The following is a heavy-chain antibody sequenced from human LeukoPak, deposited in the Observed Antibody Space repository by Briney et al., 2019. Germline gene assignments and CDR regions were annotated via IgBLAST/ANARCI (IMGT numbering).Heavy chain of an antibody. Sequence: GGSLRLSCAASGFTVSSNYMSWVRQAPGKGLEWVSYISSDSRTIHYADSVRGRFTISRDNAKNSLYLQMNSLRAEDTAVYYCARDYLRLGDGWGQGTLVTVSS. CDR2: ISSDSRTI. J-gene: IGHJ4*02. D-gene: IGHD3-16*02. CDR3: ARDYLRLGDG. CDR1: GFTVSSNY. V-gene: IGHV3-48*04.